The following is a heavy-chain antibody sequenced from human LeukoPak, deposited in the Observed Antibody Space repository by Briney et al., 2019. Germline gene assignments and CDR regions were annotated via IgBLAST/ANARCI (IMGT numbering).Heavy chain of an antibody. J-gene: IGHJ4*02. CDR2: ISNSGSTK. V-gene: IGHV3-48*03. D-gene: IGHD2-2*01. CDR3: ARDVGYVGPFDY. Sequence: GGSLRLYCAASGFTFSSFEMNWVRQAPGKGQQGISYISNSGSTKYYADSVKGRFTISRDNAEKSLYLQMNSLRAEDTAVYYCARDVGYVGPFDYWGQGILVTVSS. CDR1: GFTFSSFE.